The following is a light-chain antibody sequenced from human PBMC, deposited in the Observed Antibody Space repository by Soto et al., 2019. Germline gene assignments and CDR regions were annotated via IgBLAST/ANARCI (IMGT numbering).Light chain of an antibody. Sequence: DIQMTQSPSTLSASIGDRVTITCRASQGITTFLAWYQQKPGKAPQILIYDASKLEPGVPSRLSGGGSGTEFTLTISSLQPDDFATYYCQQYSTYPLTCGGGTRVEIK. J-gene: IGKJ4*01. V-gene: IGKV1-5*01. CDR2: DAS. CDR1: QGITTF. CDR3: QQYSTYPLT.